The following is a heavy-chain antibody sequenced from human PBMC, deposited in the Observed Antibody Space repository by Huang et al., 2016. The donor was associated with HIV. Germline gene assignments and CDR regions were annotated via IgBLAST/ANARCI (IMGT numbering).Heavy chain of an antibody. D-gene: IGHD4-17*01. CDR1: GFIFNDFA. CDR3: SPSGDDYFYFYMDV. V-gene: IGHV3-49*03. Sequence: QLVESGGDSVQSGRSLRLSCRGSGFIFNDFAINWFRQSPGKGLEWIGFVRSKAFGGASKSAPSVKDRFTVSRDDAKNVAFLQMDNLQVDDTAIYYCSPSGDDYFYFYMDVWGNGTTVIVS. J-gene: IGHJ6*03. CDR2: VRSKAFGGAS.